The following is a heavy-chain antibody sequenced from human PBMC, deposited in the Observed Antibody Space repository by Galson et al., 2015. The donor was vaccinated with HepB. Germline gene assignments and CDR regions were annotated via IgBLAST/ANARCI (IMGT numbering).Heavy chain of an antibody. CDR2: INPDGSRT. J-gene: IGHJ4*02. CDR1: GFTFSRSW. V-gene: IGHV3-74*01. CDR3: VSTDWGAPYF. Sequence: LRLSCAASGFTFSRSWMHWVRQSPGKGLVWVSRINPDGSRTSYADSVKGRVTISRDNDRNTLHLQLDSPTDEDTALYFCVSTDWGAPYFWGQGTLVTVSS. D-gene: IGHD2/OR15-2a*01.